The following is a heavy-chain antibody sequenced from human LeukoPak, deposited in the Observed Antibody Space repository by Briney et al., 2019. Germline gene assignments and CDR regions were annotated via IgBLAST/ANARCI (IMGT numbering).Heavy chain of an antibody. D-gene: IGHD6-13*01. J-gene: IGHJ4*02. CDR2: IYYSGST. CDR1: GDSISSGDYY. Sequence: PSQTLSLTCTVSGDSISSGDYYWSWIRQPPGKGLEWIGSIYYSGSTYYNPSLKSRVTISVDTSKNQFSLKLSSVTAADTAVYYCARVFGDSSSWYRVRGVLFDYWGQGTLVTVSS. V-gene: IGHV4-39*07. CDR3: ARVFGDSSSWYRVRGVLFDY.